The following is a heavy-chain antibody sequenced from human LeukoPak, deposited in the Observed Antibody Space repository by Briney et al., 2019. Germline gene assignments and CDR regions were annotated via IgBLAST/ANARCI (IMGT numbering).Heavy chain of an antibody. CDR1: GYTFTGYY. CDR3: ATMLWFGELYGMDV. V-gene: IGHV1-2*02. D-gene: IGHD3-10*01. Sequence: ASVKVSCKASGYTFTGYYMHWVRQAPGQGLEWMGWINPNSGGTNYARKFQGRVTMTRDTSISTAYMKLSRLRSDDTAVYYCATMLWFGELYGMDVWGQGTTVTVSS. J-gene: IGHJ6*02. CDR2: INPNSGGT.